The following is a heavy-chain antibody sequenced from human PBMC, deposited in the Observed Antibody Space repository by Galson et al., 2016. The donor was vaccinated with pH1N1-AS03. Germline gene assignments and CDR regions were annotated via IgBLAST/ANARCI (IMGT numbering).Heavy chain of an antibody. CDR3: ARDAPGYGGYVE. J-gene: IGHJ4*02. Sequence: SLRLSCAASGFTFSTYWMSWVRQAPGKGLEWVANIKEDGSAKYYVDSVKGRSTISRDNAKNSLYLQIDSLRGEDTAVYYCARDAPGYGGYVEWGQGTLVTVSS. CDR1: GFTFSTYW. V-gene: IGHV3-7*01. D-gene: IGHD5-12*01. CDR2: IKEDGSAK.